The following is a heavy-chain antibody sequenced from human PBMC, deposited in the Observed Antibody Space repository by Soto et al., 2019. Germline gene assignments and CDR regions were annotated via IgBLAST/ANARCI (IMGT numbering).Heavy chain of an antibody. V-gene: IGHV3-23*01. CDR3: ARGDYGGGAFDI. J-gene: IGHJ3*02. CDR2: ISGSGGST. Sequence: EVQLLASGGGLVQPGGSLRLSCAASGFTFSSYAMSWVRQAPGKGLEWVSAISGSGGSTYYADSVKGRFTISRDNSKNTLYLQMNSLRAEDTAVYYCARGDYGGGAFDIWGQGTMVTVSS. CDR1: GFTFSSYA. D-gene: IGHD4-17*01.